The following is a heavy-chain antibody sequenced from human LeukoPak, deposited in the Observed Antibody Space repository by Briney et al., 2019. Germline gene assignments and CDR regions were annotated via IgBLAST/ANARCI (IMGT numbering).Heavy chain of an antibody. V-gene: IGHV3-30*04. CDR1: GFTFSSHA. CDR2: ISSDGSYK. Sequence: GGSLRLSCAASGFTFSSHALHWVRQAPGKGLEWVAVISSDGSYKYYADSVKGRFSISRDNSKNTLYLQMDSLRAEDTAVYYCAKPHDYSNSFDYWGQGTLVTVSS. D-gene: IGHD4-11*01. J-gene: IGHJ4*02. CDR3: AKPHDYSNSFDY.